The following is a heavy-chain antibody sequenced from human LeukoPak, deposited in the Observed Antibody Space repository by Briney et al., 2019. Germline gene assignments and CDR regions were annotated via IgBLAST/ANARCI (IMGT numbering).Heavy chain of an antibody. V-gene: IGHV4-34*01. J-gene: IGHJ4*02. CDR3: ARGRSSSWYVGQYYFDY. D-gene: IGHD6-13*01. CDR2: INHSGSA. CDR1: GGSFSGYY. Sequence: SETLSLTCAVYGGSFSGYYWSWIRQPPGKGLEWIGEINHSGSANYNPSLKSRVTISVDTSKNQFSLKLSSVTAADTAVYYCARGRSSSWYVGQYYFDYWGQGTLVTASS.